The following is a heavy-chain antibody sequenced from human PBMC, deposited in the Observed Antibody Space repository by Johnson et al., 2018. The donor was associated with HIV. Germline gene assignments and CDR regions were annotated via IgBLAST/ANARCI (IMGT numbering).Heavy chain of an antibody. CDR1: GFTVSRNY. Sequence: VQLVESGGGLVQPGGSLRLSCAASGFTVSRNYMTWVRQAPGKGLEWVSVIYGGGNTYYADSVKGRFTISRDNSQNTRYLQMNSLRAEDTAVYYCARDRRYYARSGYYHDAFDIWSQGTMVTVSS. CDR3: ARDRRYYARSGYYHDAFDI. D-gene: IGHD3-22*01. J-gene: IGHJ3*02. V-gene: IGHV3-66*01. CDR2: IYGGGNT.